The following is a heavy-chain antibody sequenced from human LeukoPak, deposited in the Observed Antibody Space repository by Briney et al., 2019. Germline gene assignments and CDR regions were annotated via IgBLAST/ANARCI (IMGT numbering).Heavy chain of an antibody. CDR3: AKDVFGDYGGLDY. V-gene: IGHV3-23*01. CDR2: IRGSGRNT. Sequence: PGGSLRLSCAASGFTFSTYAMSWVRQAPGKGREGVSSIRGSGRNTYYADSVKGRFAISRANSKNTLYLQMNSLRVEDTAVYYCAKDVFGDYGGLDYWGKGPLVTVSS. J-gene: IGHJ4*02. D-gene: IGHD4-23*01. CDR1: GFTFSTYA.